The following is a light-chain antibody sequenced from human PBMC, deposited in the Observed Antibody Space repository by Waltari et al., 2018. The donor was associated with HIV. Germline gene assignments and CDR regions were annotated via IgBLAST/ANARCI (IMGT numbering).Light chain of an antibody. V-gene: IGLV6-57*01. CDR3: QSHDNKIFYV. CDR2: ANN. Sequence: NFILTQPHSVSESPGKTVTISCTRSSGNIASSYVQWYQQRPGSSPTTVIYANNQRPSGVPDRFSGSFDGSSNSASLTISGLRTEDEADYYCQSHDNKIFYVFGGGTYVTVL. J-gene: IGLJ1*01. CDR1: SGNIASSY.